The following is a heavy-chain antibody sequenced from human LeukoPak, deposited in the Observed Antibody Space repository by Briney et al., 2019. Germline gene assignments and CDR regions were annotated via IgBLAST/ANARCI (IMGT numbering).Heavy chain of an antibody. Sequence: SETLSLTCTVSGGSISSSTYYWDWIRQPPGKGLEWIGYIYYSGSTNYNPSLKSRVTISVDTSKNQFSLKLSSVTAADTAVYYCARALRDVWFDPWGQGTPVTVSS. CDR3: ARALRDVWFDP. CDR2: IYYSGST. J-gene: IGHJ5*02. CDR1: GGSISSSTYY. V-gene: IGHV4-61*05.